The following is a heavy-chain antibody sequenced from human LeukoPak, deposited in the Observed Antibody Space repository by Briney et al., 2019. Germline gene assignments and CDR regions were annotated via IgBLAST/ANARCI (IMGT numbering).Heavy chain of an antibody. CDR2: ISSNGGST. CDR3: ARVRFLEWHFDY. Sequence: GGSLRLSCSASGFTFSTYAMHWVRQAPGKGLEYVSAISSNGGSTYYADSVKGRFTISRHNSKNTLYLQMNSLRAEDTAVYYCARVRFLEWHFDYWGQGTLVTVSS. J-gene: IGHJ4*02. D-gene: IGHD3-3*01. CDR1: GFTFSTYA. V-gene: IGHV3-64*04.